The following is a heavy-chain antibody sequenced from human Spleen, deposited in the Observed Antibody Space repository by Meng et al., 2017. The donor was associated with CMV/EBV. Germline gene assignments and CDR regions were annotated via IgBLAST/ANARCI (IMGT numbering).Heavy chain of an antibody. V-gene: IGHV3-74*01. Sequence: GKSLKISCAASGFSFNSYWMHWVRQAPGKGLEWVSRINNDGSSTIYADFVKGRFTISRDNAKDTLNLQMSSLRAEDTAVYYCTRTSRGCVDVWGQGTTVTVSS. CDR1: GFSFNSYW. D-gene: IGHD2-8*01. CDR3: TRTSRGCVDV. CDR2: INNDGSST. J-gene: IGHJ6*02.